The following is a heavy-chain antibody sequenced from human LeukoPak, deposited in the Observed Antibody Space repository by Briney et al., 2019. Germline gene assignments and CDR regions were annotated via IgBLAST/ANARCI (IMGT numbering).Heavy chain of an antibody. CDR1: GFTFSSYS. V-gene: IGHV3-21*01. J-gene: IGHJ4*02. Sequence: GGSLRLSCAASGFTFSSYSMNWVRQAPGKGLEWVSSISSGSTSIYYADSLKGRFTISRDNAENSLYLQMNSLRVEDTAIYYCARVSSMSTPSYNFDYWGQGTLVTVSS. CDR2: ISSGSTSI. D-gene: IGHD2-15*01. CDR3: ARVSSMSTPSYNFDY.